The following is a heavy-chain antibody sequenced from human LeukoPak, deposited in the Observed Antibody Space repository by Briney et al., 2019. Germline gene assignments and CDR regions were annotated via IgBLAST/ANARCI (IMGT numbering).Heavy chain of an antibody. CDR3: AKDRYYDSSGYYPY. CDR2: ISGSGGST. D-gene: IGHD3-22*01. Sequence: GGSLRLSCAASGFTFSSYAMSWVRQAPGKGLEWVSAISGSGGSTYYADSVKGRFTISRGNSKNTLYLQMNSLRAGDTAVYYCAKDRYYDSSGYYPYWGQGTLVTVSS. CDR1: GFTFSSYA. J-gene: IGHJ4*02. V-gene: IGHV3-23*01.